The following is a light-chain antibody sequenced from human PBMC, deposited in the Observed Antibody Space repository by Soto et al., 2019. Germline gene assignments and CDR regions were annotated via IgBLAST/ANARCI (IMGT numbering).Light chain of an antibody. Sequence: QSVLTQPASVSGSPGQSIAISCTGTSSDVGGYNYVSWYQQHPGKAPKLMIYDVSNRPSGVSNRFSGSKSGNTASLTISGLQAEDEADYYCSSYTTGSTYVFGTGTKVT. CDR1: SSDVGGYNY. J-gene: IGLJ1*01. CDR3: SSYTTGSTYV. CDR2: DVS. V-gene: IGLV2-14*01.